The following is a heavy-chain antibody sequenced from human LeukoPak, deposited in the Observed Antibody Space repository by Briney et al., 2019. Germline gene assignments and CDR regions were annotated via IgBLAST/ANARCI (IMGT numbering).Heavy chain of an antibody. CDR3: AKDWFATTDY. V-gene: IGHV3-74*01. CDR2: ITTDETT. CDR1: GFPFSVSW. J-gene: IGHJ4*02. Sequence: GGSLRLSCAASGFPFSVSWMHWFRQVPGKGLMWVSRITTDETTTYADSVRGRFSISRDNAKSTVYLQMNSLRVEDTAVYYCAKDWFATTDYWGQGILVTVSS. D-gene: IGHD1/OR15-1a*01.